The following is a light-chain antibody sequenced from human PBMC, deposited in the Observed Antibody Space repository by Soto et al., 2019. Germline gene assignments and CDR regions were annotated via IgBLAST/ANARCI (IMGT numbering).Light chain of an antibody. CDR1: TGAVTSGHY. J-gene: IGLJ3*02. CDR3: LLPDTGAWV. Sequence: QTVVTQEPSLTVSPGGTVTLTCGSSTGAVTSGHYPYWFQQKPGQAPRTLIYDTTDKQSWTPARFSGSLLGGKAALTLSGAQPEDEAEYYCLLPDTGAWVFGGGTKVTVL. CDR2: DTT. V-gene: IGLV7-46*01.